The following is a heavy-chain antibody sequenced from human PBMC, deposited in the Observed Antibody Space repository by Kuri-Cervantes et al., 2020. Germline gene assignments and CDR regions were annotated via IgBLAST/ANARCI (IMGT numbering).Heavy chain of an antibody. CDR3: ARARGYCSGGSCFPPDY. D-gene: IGHD2-15*01. Sequence: GESLKISCAASGFTVSSNYMSWVRQAPGKGLEWVSVIYSGGSTYYADSVKGRFTISRDNSKNTLYLQMNSLRAEDTAVYYCARARGYCSGGSCFPPDYWGQGTLVTVSS. V-gene: IGHV3-66*01. J-gene: IGHJ4*02. CDR1: GFTVSSNY. CDR2: IYSGGST.